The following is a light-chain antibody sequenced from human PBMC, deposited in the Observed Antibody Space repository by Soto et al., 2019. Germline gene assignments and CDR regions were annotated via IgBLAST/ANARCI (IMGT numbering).Light chain of an antibody. CDR2: KAS. J-gene: IGKJ1*01. Sequence: DIQMTQSPSTLSASVGEKVTVNRRASQSSSSWLAWYQQKPGKAPKLVIYKASSLERVVPSRFSGSGSETYFTLTISSLQPADFATYYCQHYNRDSEAFGLGTKVDIK. V-gene: IGKV1-5*03. CDR3: QHYNRDSEA. CDR1: QSSSSW.